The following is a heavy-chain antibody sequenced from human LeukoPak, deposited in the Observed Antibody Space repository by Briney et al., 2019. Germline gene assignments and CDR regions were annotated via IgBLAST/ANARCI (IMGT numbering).Heavy chain of an antibody. D-gene: IGHD3-22*01. CDR3: ARQEDSSGYYHYY. V-gene: IGHV1-24*01. CDR2: FDPEDGET. CDR1: GYTLTELS. Sequence: GSVKVSCKVSGYTLTELSMHWVRQAPGKGLEWMGGFDPEDGETIYAQKFQGRVTMTEDTSTDTAYMELSSLRSEDTAVYFCARQEDSSGYYHYYWGQGTLVTVSS. J-gene: IGHJ4*02.